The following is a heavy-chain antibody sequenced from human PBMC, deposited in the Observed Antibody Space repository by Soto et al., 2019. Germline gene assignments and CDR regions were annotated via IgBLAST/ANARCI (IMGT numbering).Heavy chain of an antibody. CDR3: ATYYYGSGIYYNVPY. J-gene: IGHJ4*02. V-gene: IGHV4-34*01. D-gene: IGHD3-10*01. Sequence: SETLSLTCAVYGGSFSGYYWSWIRQPPGKGLEWIGEINHSGSTNYNPSLKSRVTISVDTSKNQFSLKLSSVTAADTAVYYCATYYYGSGIYYNVPYWGQGTLVTVSS. CDR1: GGSFSGYY. CDR2: INHSGST.